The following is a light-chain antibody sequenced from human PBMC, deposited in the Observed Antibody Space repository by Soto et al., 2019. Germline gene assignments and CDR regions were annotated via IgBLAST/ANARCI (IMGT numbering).Light chain of an antibody. CDR1: QSVSSSY. J-gene: IGKJ1*01. CDR2: GAS. Sequence: EIVLTQSPATLSLSPGERATLSCRASQSVSSSYLAWYQQRPGQAPRLLIYGASSRATGIPDRFSGSGSGTDFTLTISRLEPEDFAAYYCQHYGTSWWTFGQGTQV. CDR3: QHYGTSWWT. V-gene: IGKV3-20*01.